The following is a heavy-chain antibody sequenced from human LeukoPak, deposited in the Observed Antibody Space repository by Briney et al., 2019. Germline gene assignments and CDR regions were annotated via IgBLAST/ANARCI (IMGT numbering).Heavy chain of an antibody. CDR2: IYYSGST. J-gene: IGHJ4*02. Sequence: ASETLSLTCTVSGGSISSYYWSWIRQPPGKGLEWIGYIYYSGSTNYNPSLKSRVTISVDTSKNQFSLKLSSVTAADTAVYYCARKTELRLFDYWGQGTLVTVSS. V-gene: IGHV4-59*01. CDR3: ARKTELRLFDY. D-gene: IGHD5-12*01. CDR1: GGSISSYY.